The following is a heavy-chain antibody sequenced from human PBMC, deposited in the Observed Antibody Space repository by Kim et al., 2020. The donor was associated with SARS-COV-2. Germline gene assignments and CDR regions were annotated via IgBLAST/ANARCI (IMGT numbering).Heavy chain of an antibody. D-gene: IGHD2-15*01. V-gene: IGHV4-39*01. J-gene: IGHJ3*02. Sequence: SETLSLTCTVSGGSISSSSYYWGWIRQPPGKGLEWIGSIYYSGSTYYNPSLKSRVTISVDTSKNQFSLKLSSVTAADTAVYYCARQRGRYCSGGSCYSSHAFDIWGQGTMVTVSS. CDR2: IYYSGST. CDR1: GGSISSSSYY. CDR3: ARQRGRYCSGGSCYSSHAFDI.